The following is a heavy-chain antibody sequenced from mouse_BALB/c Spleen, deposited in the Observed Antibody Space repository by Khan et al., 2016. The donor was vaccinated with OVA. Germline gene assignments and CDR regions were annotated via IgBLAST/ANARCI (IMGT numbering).Heavy chain of an antibody. CDR2: IWGGGGT. J-gene: IGHJ4*01. CDR3: ARAYYRCDGYYAMDY. V-gene: IGHV2-6-4*01. Sequence: QVQLKESGPGLVAPSQSLSITCTVSGFSLSRYNIHWVRQPPGKGLEWLGMIWGGGGTDYNSTLKSRLSNSKDNSKSQVFLKMNSLQTDDTAMYYCARAYYRCDGYYAMDYWGQGTSVTVAS. D-gene: IGHD2-14*01. CDR1: GFSLSRYN.